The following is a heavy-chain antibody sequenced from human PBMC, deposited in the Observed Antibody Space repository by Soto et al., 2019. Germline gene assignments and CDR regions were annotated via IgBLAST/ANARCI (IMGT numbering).Heavy chain of an antibody. V-gene: IGHV1-69*01. J-gene: IGHJ4*02. Sequence: QVQLVQSGGDGKKPGSSVKLSCKVSGCTFNNHAVSWVRQAPGQGLDWLGGITPIFSTADYARKFQGRVTISADESTSTAYMELTGLSSEDTAVYYCASPNLVFSTKEWTRSYFDYWGQGTLVTVTS. D-gene: IGHD3-3*01. CDR1: GCTFNNHA. CDR2: ITPIFSTA. CDR3: ASPNLVFSTKEWTRSYFDY.